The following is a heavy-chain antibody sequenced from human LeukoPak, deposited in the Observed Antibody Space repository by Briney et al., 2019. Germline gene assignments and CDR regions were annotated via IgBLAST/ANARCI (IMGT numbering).Heavy chain of an antibody. D-gene: IGHD3-10*01. CDR2: ISGSGGST. CDR1: GFTFSSYA. CDR3: AKGLLWFGELTDPYYYYGMDV. Sequence: PGGSLRLSCAASGFTFSSYAMSWVRQAPGKGLEWVSAISGSGGSTYYADSVEGRFTISRDNSKNTLYLQMNSLRAEDTAVYYCAKGLLWFGELTDPYYYYGMDVWGQGTTVTVSS. J-gene: IGHJ6*02. V-gene: IGHV3-23*01.